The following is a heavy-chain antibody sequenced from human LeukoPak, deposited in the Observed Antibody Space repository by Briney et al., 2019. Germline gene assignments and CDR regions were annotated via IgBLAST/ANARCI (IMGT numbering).Heavy chain of an antibody. CDR1: GGSSSSYY. V-gene: IGHV4-59*01. CDR3: ARRNSSSYYYYYYMDV. D-gene: IGHD1-14*01. J-gene: IGHJ6*03. Sequence: SETLSLTCSVSGGSSSSYYWSWIRQPPGKGLEWIGYIYYSGSTNYNPSLKSRVTISVDTSKNQFSLKLSSVTAADTAVYYCARRNSSSYYYYYYMDVWGKGTTVTVSS. CDR2: IYYSGST.